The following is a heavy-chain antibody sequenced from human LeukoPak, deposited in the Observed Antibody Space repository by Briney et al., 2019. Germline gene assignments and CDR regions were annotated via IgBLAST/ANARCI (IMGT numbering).Heavy chain of an antibody. V-gene: IGHV1-2*02. CDR3: ARDRPGIAAAGDNWFDP. D-gene: IGHD6-13*01. Sequence: ASVKVSCRTSGYSFSGYYIQWVRQAPGQGLQWMGWINPNKGGTNYAQEFQGRVTMTTDTSTSTAYMELRSLRSDDTAVYYCARDRPGIAAAGDNWFDPWGQGTLVTVSS. CDR2: INPNKGGT. CDR1: GYSFSGYY. J-gene: IGHJ5*02.